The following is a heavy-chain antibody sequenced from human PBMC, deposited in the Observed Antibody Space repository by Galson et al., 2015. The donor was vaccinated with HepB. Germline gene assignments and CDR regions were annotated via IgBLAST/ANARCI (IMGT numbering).Heavy chain of an antibody. CDR1: GYTFTGYY. D-gene: IGHD2-15*01. CDR3: ARNAKDCSGGSCYCGY. V-gene: IGHV1-2*04. CDR2: INPNSGGT. J-gene: IGHJ4*02. Sequence: SVKVSCKASGYTFTGYYMHWVRQAPGQGLEWMGWINPNSGGTNYAQKFQGWVTMTRDTSISTAYMELSRLRSDDTAVYYCARNAKDCSGGSCYCGYWGQGTLVTVSS.